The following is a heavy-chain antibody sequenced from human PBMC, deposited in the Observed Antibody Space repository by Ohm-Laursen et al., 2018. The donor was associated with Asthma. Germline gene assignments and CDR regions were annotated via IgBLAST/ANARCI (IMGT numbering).Heavy chain of an antibody. Sequence: ASVKVSCKVSGYTFTTYPLHWVRQAPGRGLEYMGWINTNTGNPTYAQGFTGRFLFSLDTSVTTAYLQISSLKAEDTAFYYCARGRTFDLWGQGTLVTVSS. CDR2: INTNTGNP. CDR3: ARGRTFDL. CDR1: GYTFTTYP. V-gene: IGHV7-4-1*02. J-gene: IGHJ5*02.